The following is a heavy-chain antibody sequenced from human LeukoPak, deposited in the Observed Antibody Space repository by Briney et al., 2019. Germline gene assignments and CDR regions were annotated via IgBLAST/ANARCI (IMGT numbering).Heavy chain of an antibody. CDR3: ARVGSGSNFRIFNWFDP. D-gene: IGHD3-3*01. CDR1: GGSLSGYY. J-gene: IGHJ5*02. Sequence: SETLSLTCAVYGGSLSGYYWTWVRQPPGKGLEWIGEINHGGSTNYNPSLKSRVTISVDTSKKKFSLKLSSVTAADTAVYYCARVGSGSNFRIFNWFDPWGQGTLVTVSS. V-gene: IGHV4-34*01. CDR2: INHGGST.